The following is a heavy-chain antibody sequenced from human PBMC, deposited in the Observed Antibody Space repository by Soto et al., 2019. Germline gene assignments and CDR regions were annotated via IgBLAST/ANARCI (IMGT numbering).Heavy chain of an antibody. V-gene: IGHV1-24*01. Sequence: QVQLVQSGAEVKKPGASVKVSCKVSGYTLNEVAMHWVRQAPGKGLEWLGGFDPDEAETIYAQHFQGRVTMTEDTTTDPVYIELSSRRSEDTALYFCTTYHGYYNFGHWGQGTLVTGSS. CDR2: FDPDEAET. D-gene: IGHD4-17*01. CDR3: TTYHGYYNFGH. J-gene: IGHJ5*02. CDR1: GYTLNEVA.